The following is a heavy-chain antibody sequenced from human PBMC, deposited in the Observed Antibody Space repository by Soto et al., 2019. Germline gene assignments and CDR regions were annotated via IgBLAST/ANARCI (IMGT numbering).Heavy chain of an antibody. CDR2: IYYSGST. V-gene: IGHV4-59*08. D-gene: IGHD2-15*01. J-gene: IGHJ4*02. CDR3: ARHSGYCSGGSCYNLWDY. Sequence: QVQLQESGPGLVKPSETLSLTCTVSGGSMSSYYWSWIRQPPGKGLEWIGYIYYSGSTNYNPSLKSRVTISVDTSKNQFSLKLSSVTAADTAVYYCARHSGYCSGGSCYNLWDYWGQGTLVTVSS. CDR1: GGSMSSYY.